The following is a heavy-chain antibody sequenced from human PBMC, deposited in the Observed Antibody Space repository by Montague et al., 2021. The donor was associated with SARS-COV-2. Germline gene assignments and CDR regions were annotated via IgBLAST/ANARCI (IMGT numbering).Heavy chain of an antibody. CDR3: ARGAPGY. D-gene: IGHD1-1*01. CDR1: GGSFSDYH. Sequence: SETLSLTCAVYGGSFSDYHWTWIRQSPGEGLEWIGQINYGGSTKYSPSLKSRVTISIDTSKNQFLLKLTSVTAADTAVYYCARGAPGYWGQGTLVTVSS. V-gene: IGHV4-34*01. CDR2: INYGGST. J-gene: IGHJ4*02.